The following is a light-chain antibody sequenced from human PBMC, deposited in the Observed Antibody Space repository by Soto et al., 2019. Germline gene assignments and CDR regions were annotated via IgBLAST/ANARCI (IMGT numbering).Light chain of an antibody. Sequence: QSVLTQPPSASGTPGQRVTISCSGSSSNIGTNYVYWYQQVPGTAPKLLIYSNNQRPSGVPDRFSGSKSGTSASLAIRGLRSEDEADYYCATWDDSLRGQVFGGGTKLTVL. J-gene: IGLJ3*02. CDR2: SNN. V-gene: IGLV1-47*02. CDR3: ATWDDSLRGQV. CDR1: SSNIGTNY.